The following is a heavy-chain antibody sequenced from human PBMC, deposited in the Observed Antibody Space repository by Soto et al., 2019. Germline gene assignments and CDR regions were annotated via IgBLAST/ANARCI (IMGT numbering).Heavy chain of an antibody. Sequence: SETLSLTCTVSGGSISSSSYYWGWIRQPPGKGLEWIGSIYYSGSTYYNPSLKSRVTISVDTSKNQFSLKLSSVTAADTAVYYCARQGNMREYGSGSSPGPNDYWGQGTLVTVSS. V-gene: IGHV4-39*01. CDR3: ARQGNMREYGSGSSPGPNDY. J-gene: IGHJ4*02. CDR2: IYYSGST. D-gene: IGHD3-10*01. CDR1: GGSISSSSYY.